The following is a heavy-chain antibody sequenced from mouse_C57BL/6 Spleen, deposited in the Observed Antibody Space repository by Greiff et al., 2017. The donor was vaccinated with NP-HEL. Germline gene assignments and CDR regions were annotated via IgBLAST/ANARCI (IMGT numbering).Heavy chain of an antibody. J-gene: IGHJ2*01. V-gene: IGHV1-19*01. Sequence: EVQLQQSGPVLVKPGASVKMSCKASGYTFTDYYMNWVKQSHGKSLEWIGVINPYNGGTSYNQKFKGKATLTVDKSSSTAYMERNSLTSEDSAVYYCARGELTTVVSDYWGQGTTLTVSS. CDR2: INPYNGGT. CDR3: ARGELTTVVSDY. D-gene: IGHD1-1*01. CDR1: GYTFTDYY.